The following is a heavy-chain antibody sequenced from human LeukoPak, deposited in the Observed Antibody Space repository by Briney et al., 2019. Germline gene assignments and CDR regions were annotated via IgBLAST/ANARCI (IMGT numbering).Heavy chain of an antibody. D-gene: IGHD6-19*01. V-gene: IGHV1-2*02. CDR2: INPNSGGT. J-gene: IGHJ4*02. CDR1: AYTFTGYY. CDR3: ARHIAVAGGDYFDY. Sequence: ASVKVSCKDSAYTFTGYYMHWVRQAPGQGLEWMGWINPNSGGTNYAQKFQGRVTMTRDTSISTAYMELSRLRSDDTAVYYCARHIAVAGGDYFDYWGQGTLVTVSS.